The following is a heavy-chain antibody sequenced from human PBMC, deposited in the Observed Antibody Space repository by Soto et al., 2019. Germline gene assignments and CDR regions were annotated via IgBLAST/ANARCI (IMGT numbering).Heavy chain of an antibody. CDR1: GFSLSGDG. V-gene: IGHV1-18*01. D-gene: IGHD2-2*01. Sequence: QVQLVQSAAEAKKPGASVKVSCKASGFSLSGDGINWVRQAPGQGLQWVGWISPYNDNTNYAQKLQDRVTLTTDTSTSTAYLELRSLRFDDTAVYYCARSEVPAAMGGWFDPWGQGTLVTVSS. CDR3: ARSEVPAAMGGWFDP. J-gene: IGHJ5*02. CDR2: ISPYNDNT.